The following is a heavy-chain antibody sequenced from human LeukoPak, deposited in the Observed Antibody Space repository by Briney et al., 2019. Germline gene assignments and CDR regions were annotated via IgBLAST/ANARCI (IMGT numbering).Heavy chain of an antibody. CDR1: GFAFNNFD. CDR2: ISDRGSRT. CDR3: AKRGVVIRVILVGFHKEAYYFDS. D-gene: IGHD3-22*01. V-gene: IGHV3-23*01. J-gene: IGHJ4*02. Sequence: GGSLRLSCAASGFAFNNFDMSWVRQAPGKGLEWVAGISDRGSRTDYADSVKGRFTISTDHPKNTLYLQMNSLRAEDTAVYFCAKRGVVIRVILVGFHKEAYYFDSWGQGALVTVSS.